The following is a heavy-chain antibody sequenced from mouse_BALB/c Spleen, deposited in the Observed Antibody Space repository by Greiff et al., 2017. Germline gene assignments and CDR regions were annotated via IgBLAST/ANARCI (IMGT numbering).Heavy chain of an antibody. CDR3: ARDGLYAMDY. Sequence: VQLQQSGAELAKPGASVTMSCKASGYTFTSYWMHWVKQRPGQGLEWIGYINPSTGDTEYNQKFKDKAPMTADKSSSTAYMQLSSLTSEDSAVYYCARDGLYAMDYWGQGTSVTVSS. CDR1: GYTFTSYW. CDR2: INPSTGDT. V-gene: IGHV1-7*01. D-gene: IGHD2-3*01. J-gene: IGHJ4*01.